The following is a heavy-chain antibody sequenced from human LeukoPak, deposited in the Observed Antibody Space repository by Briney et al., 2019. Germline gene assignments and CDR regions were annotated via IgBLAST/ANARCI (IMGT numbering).Heavy chain of an antibody. J-gene: IGHJ4*02. CDR2: IYHSGST. CDR3: ARVEIGSYYDFWSGPGQYYFDY. V-gene: IGHV4-38-2*02. Sequence: SETLSLTCTVSGYSVSSGYYWGWIRQPPGKGLEWIGSIYHSGSTYYNPSLKSRVTISVDTSKNQFSLKLSSVTAADTAVYYCARVEIGSYYDFWSGPGQYYFDYWGQGTLVTVSS. D-gene: IGHD3-3*01. CDR1: GYSVSSGYY.